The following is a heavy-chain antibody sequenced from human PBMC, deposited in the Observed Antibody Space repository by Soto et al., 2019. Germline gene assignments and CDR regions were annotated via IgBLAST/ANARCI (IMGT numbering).Heavy chain of an antibody. CDR1: GGYFSGYY. Sequence: AETLSLTCAVYGGYFSGYYWSWIRQPPGKGLEWIGEINHSGSTNYNPSLKSRVTISVDTSKNQFSLKLSSVTAADTAVYYCARGRDGYNTYYYYGMDVWGQGTTVTVSS. V-gene: IGHV4-34*01. CDR2: INHSGST. D-gene: IGHD5-12*01. CDR3: ARGRDGYNTYYYYGMDV. J-gene: IGHJ6*02.